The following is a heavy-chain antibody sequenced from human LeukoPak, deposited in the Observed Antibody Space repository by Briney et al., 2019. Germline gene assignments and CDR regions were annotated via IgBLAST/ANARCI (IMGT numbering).Heavy chain of an antibody. CDR1: GGSFSGYY. Sequence: TSETLSLTCAVYGGSFSGYYWSWIRQPPGKGLEWIGEINHSGSTNYNPSLKSRVTISLDTSKNQFSLKLSSVTAADTAVYYCARGFRGSNFDYWGQGTLVTVSS. V-gene: IGHV4-34*01. CDR2: INHSGST. J-gene: IGHJ4*02. D-gene: IGHD3-10*01. CDR3: ARGFRGSNFDY.